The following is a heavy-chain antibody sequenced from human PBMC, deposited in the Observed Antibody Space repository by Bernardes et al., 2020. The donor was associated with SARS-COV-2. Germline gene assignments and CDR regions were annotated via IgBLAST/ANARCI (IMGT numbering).Heavy chain of an antibody. Sequence: SKTLSLTCAVYGGSFSGYYWSWIRQPPGKGLEWIGEINHSGSTNYNPSLKSRVTISVDTSKNQFSLKLSSVTAADTAVYYCARRRSEWLVRVGDYFDYWGQGTLVTVSS. CDR1: GGSFSGYY. CDR2: INHSGST. CDR3: ARRRSEWLVRVGDYFDY. V-gene: IGHV4-34*01. J-gene: IGHJ4*02. D-gene: IGHD6-19*01.